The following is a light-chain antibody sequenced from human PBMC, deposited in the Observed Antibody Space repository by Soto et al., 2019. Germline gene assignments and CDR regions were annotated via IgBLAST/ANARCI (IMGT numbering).Light chain of an antibody. J-gene: IGKJ5*01. CDR2: AAS. CDR1: QDISTW. CDR3: QQANSFPIT. Sequence: DIQMTQSPSSVSASVGDRVTITCLASQDISTWLAWYQQKPGKAPKFVIFAASTLQSGVPSRFSGSGSGTDFTLTISSLQPEDFATYYCQQANSFPITFGQGTRLEIK. V-gene: IGKV1-12*01.